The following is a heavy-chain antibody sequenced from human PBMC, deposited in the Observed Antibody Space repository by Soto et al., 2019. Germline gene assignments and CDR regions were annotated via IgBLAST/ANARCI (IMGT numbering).Heavy chain of an antibody. V-gene: IGHV3-30*03. Sequence: ESGGGVVQPGRSLRLSCAASGFTFGHYGMHWVRQAPGKGLEWVAVISYDEDNIYYADSVRGRFTISRDNSENTLYLQMNSLRPEDTGVYFCARSGTKVTTFWYLDLWGRGTLLTASS. CDR3: ARSGTKVTTFWYLDL. CDR2: ISYDEDNI. J-gene: IGHJ2*01. CDR1: GFTFGHYG. D-gene: IGHD4-17*01.